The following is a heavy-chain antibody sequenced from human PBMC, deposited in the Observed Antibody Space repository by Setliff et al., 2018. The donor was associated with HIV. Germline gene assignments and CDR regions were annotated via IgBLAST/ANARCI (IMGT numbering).Heavy chain of an antibody. J-gene: IGHJ4*02. CDR2: IIPIYGIS. V-gene: IGHV1-69*13. Sequence: ASVKVSCKASGGTFTGYGISWVRQAPGQGLEWMGKIIPIYGISDYAQKFQGRLTITADESTSTAYMELSSLRSEDTAMYYCARGWGIEVPVFYYWGQGTLVTVSS. CDR1: GGTFTGYG. D-gene: IGHD6-19*01. CDR3: ARGWGIEVPVFYY.